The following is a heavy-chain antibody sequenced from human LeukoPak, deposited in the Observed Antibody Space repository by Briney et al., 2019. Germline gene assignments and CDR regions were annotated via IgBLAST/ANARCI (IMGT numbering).Heavy chain of an antibody. CDR3: ARAGIAAAAVDAFDI. Sequence: SETLSLTCAVSGGSISSSNWWSWVRQPPGKGLEWIGEIYHSGSTNYNPSLKSRVTISVDKSKNQFSLKLSSVTAADTAVYYCARAGIAAAAVDAFDIWGQGTMVTVSS. J-gene: IGHJ3*02. D-gene: IGHD6-13*01. CDR2: IYHSGST. CDR1: GGSISSSNW. V-gene: IGHV4-4*02.